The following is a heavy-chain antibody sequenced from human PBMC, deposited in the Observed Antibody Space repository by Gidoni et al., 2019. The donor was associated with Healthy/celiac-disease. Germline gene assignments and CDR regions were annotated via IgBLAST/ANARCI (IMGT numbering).Heavy chain of an antibody. CDR2: INPNSGGT. CDR3: ARADYDSSGYYGQHASYYYYMDV. J-gene: IGHJ6*03. Sequence: QVQLVQSGAEVKKHGASVKVSCKAPGDTFTGYYMPLVRQAPGQGLEWLRWINPNSGGTNYAQKLQGRVTMTRDTSISTAYMELSRLRSDDTAVYYCARADYDSSGYYGQHASYYYYMDVWGKGTTVTVSS. CDR1: GDTFTGYY. D-gene: IGHD3-22*01. V-gene: IGHV1-2*02.